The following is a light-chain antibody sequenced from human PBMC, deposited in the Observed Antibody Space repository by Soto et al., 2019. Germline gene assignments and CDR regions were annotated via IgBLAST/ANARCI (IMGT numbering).Light chain of an antibody. CDR2: TAA. CDR1: QRITTY. CDR3: QQSYSTPYT. J-gene: IGKJ2*01. Sequence: IHMTQSPSSLSASVGDRVTITCRASQRITTYLNWYQQKPGKAPKLLISTAATLQGGVPSRFSGSGSGTDFTLTITTLQPEDFATYFCQQSYSTPYTFGKGTKFEIK. V-gene: IGKV1-39*01.